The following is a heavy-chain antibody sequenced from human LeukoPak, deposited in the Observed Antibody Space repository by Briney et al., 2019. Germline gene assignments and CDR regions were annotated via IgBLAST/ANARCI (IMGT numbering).Heavy chain of an antibody. J-gene: IGHJ4*02. V-gene: IGHV4-59*01. CDR2: IYYSGST. CDR3: AREVGGDYPLPDY. D-gene: IGHD4-17*01. Sequence: PSETLSLTCTVSGGSISSYYWSWIRQPPGKGLEWIGYIYYSGSTNYNPSLKSRVTISVDTSKNQFSLKLSSVTAADTAVYYCAREVGGDYPLPDYWGQGTLVTVSS. CDR1: GGSISSYY.